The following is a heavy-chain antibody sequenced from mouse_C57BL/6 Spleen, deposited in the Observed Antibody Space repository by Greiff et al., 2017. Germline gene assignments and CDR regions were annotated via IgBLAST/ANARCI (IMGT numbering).Heavy chain of an antibody. CDR3: TPTGRFAY. CDR1: GYTFTDYE. D-gene: IGHD4-1*02. J-gene: IGHJ3*01. V-gene: IGHV1-15*01. Sequence: VQLQQSGAELVRPGASVTLSCKASGYTFTDYEMHWVKQTPVHGLEWIGAIDPETGGTAYNQKFKGKAILTADKSSSTAYRELRSLTSEDSAVYYCTPTGRFAYWGQGTLVTVSA. CDR2: IDPETGGT.